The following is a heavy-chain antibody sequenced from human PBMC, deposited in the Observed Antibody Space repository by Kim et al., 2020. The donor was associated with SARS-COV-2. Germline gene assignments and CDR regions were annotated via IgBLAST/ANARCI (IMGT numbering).Heavy chain of an antibody. J-gene: IGHJ4*02. CDR1: GFTFSSYA. V-gene: IGHV3-23*01. D-gene: IGHD3-10*01. Sequence: GSLRLSCAASGFTFSSYAMSWVRQAPGKGLEWVSAISGSGGSTYYADSVKGRFTISRDNSKNTLYLQMNSLRAEDTAVYYCAKDRNYYGSGSYYEYWGQGTLVTVSS. CDR2: ISGSGGST. CDR3: AKDRNYYGSGSYYEY.